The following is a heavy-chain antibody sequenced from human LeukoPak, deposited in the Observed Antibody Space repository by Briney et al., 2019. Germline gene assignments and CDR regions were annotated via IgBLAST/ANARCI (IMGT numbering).Heavy chain of an antibody. CDR1: GFTFSSYA. D-gene: IGHD3-22*01. CDR2: ISGSGGST. V-gene: IGHV3-23*01. CDR3: VKRRYDSSGYFDY. Sequence: GGSLRLSCVASGFTFSSYAMSWVRQAPGKGLEWVSIISGSGGSTYYADSVKGRFTISRDNSQNTLYLQMNSLRAEDTAVYYCVKRRYDSSGYFDYWGQGTLVAVSS. J-gene: IGHJ4*02.